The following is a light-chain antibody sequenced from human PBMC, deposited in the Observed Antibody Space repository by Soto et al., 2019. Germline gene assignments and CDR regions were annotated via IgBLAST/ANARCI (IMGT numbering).Light chain of an antibody. J-gene: IGKJ2*02. CDR1: QSVDRY. CDR3: QQRGKWPST. Sequence: EVVLTQSPDTLSLSPGETATLPCRASQSVDRYVAWYQQKLGQAPRLLIYDAYTRATGVGARFTGSGSATDFSLTINSLATEHFPVYYCQQRGKWPSTFGPGTKVDIK. V-gene: IGKV3-11*01. CDR2: DAY.